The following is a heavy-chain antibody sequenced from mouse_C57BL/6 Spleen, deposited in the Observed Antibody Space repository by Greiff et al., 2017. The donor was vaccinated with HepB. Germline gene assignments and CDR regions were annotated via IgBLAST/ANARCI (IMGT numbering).Heavy chain of an antibody. V-gene: IGHV1-82*01. Sequence: QVQLQQSGPELVKPGASVKISCKASGYTFSSSWMNWVKQRPGKGLEWIGRIYPGDGDTNYNGKVKGKATLTADKSYSTAYMQLNSLTSEDSAVYICANQLGLYAMDYWGQGTSVTVSS. CDR3: ANQLGLYAMDY. CDR2: IYPGDGDT. J-gene: IGHJ4*01. CDR1: GYTFSSSW. D-gene: IGHD4-1*02.